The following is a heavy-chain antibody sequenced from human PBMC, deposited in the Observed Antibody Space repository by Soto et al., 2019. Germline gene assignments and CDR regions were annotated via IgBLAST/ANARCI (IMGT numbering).Heavy chain of an antibody. D-gene: IGHD2-2*01. CDR2: INHSGST. Sequence: SETLSLTCAVYGGTFSVYYWSWIRQPPGKGLEWIGEINHSGSTNYNPSLKSRVAISVDTSKNQFSLKLSSVTAADTAVYYCAIGSRCSSTSCYFYFDYWGQGTLVTVSS. CDR3: AIGSRCSSTSCYFYFDY. V-gene: IGHV4-34*01. J-gene: IGHJ4*02. CDR1: GGTFSVYY.